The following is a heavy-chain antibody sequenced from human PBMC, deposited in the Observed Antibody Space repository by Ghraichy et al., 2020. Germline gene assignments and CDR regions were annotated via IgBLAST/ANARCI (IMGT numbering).Heavy chain of an antibody. Sequence: SETLSLTCTVYGGSISSSNYYWGWIRQPPGKGLEWIGSIYSSGTTYYNPSLKSRVTMSVDTSKNQFSLKLSSVTAADTAVYYCARPFSGTRDWGQGTLVTVSS. CDR1: GGSISSSNYY. CDR2: IYSSGTT. J-gene: IGHJ4*02. D-gene: IGHD1-7*01. V-gene: IGHV4-39*01. CDR3: ARPFSGTRD.